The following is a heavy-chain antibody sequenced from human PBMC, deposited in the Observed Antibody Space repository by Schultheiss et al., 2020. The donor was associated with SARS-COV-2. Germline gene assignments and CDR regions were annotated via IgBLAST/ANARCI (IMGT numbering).Heavy chain of an antibody. J-gene: IGHJ4*02. D-gene: IGHD3-3*01. CDR2: IIPILGIA. CDR1: GGTFSSYA. Sequence: SVKVSCKASGGTFSSYAISWVRQAPGQGLEWMGRIIPILGIANYAQKFQGRVTITADKSTSTAYMELRSLRSDDTAVYYCARDGVDFWSGYSNWGQGTLVTVSS. CDR3: ARDGVDFWSGYSN. V-gene: IGHV1-69*04.